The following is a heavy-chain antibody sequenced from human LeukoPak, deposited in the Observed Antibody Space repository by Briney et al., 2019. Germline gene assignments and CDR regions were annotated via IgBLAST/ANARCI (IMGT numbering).Heavy chain of an antibody. CDR1: GGSISSYY. V-gene: IGHV4-59*01. CDR3: ARGTGYYDLEY. D-gene: IGHD3/OR15-3a*01. CDR2: IYYSGST. Sequence: SETLSLTCTVSGGSISSYYWSWIRQPPGKALEWIGYIYYSGSTNYNPSLKSLVTISVDMSKNQFSLKLSSVTAADTAVYYCARGTGYYDLEYWGQGTLVIVSS. J-gene: IGHJ4*02.